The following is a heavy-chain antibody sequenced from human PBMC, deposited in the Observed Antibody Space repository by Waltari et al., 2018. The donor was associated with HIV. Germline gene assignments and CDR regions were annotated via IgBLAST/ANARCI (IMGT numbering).Heavy chain of an antibody. V-gene: IGHV4-61*02. Sequence: QVQLQESGPGLVKPSQTLSLTCTVSGAAISSGSYYWSWIRQPAGKGLEWIGRSYTSRSTNYNPSLKSRVTISVDTSKNQLSLKLSSVTAADTAVYYCARATGDSPFDYWGQGTLVTVSS. CDR1: GAAISSGSYY. D-gene: IGHD4-17*01. J-gene: IGHJ4*02. CDR2: SYTSRST. CDR3: ARATGDSPFDY.